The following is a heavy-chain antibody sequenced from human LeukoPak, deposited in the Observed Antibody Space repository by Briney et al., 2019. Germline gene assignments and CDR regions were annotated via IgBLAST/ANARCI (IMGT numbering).Heavy chain of an antibody. CDR1: GFTFDDYA. V-gene: IGHV3-9*01. CDR2: ISWNSGSI. J-gene: IGHJ4*02. CDR3: AKDIRVTIYGIDY. D-gene: IGHD3-3*01. Sequence: GGSLRLSCAASGFTFDDYAMHWVRQAPGKGLEWVSGISWNSGSIGYADSVKGRFTISRDNAKNSLYLQMNSLRAEDTALYYCAKDIRVTIYGIDYWGQGTLVTVSS.